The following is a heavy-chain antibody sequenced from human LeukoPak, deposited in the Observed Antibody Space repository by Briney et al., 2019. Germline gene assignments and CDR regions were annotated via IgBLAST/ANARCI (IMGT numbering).Heavy chain of an antibody. CDR3: ARDDGATVTTFYDAFDI. D-gene: IGHD4-17*01. CDR1: GGTFSSYA. CDR2: IIPIFGTA. J-gene: IGHJ3*02. Sequence: SVKVSCKASGGTFSSYAISWVRQAPGQGLEWMGGIIPIFGTANYAQKFQGRVTITADKSTSTAYMELSSLRSEDTAVYYCARDDGATVTTFYDAFDIWGQGTMVTVSS. V-gene: IGHV1-69*06.